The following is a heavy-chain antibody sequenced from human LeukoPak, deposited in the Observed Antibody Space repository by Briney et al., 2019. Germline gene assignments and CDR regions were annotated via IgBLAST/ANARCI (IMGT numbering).Heavy chain of an antibody. D-gene: IGHD1-26*01. CDR3: AKGGHYSWFDP. V-gene: IGHV3-21*04. Sequence: GGSLRLSCAASGFTFSSYSMNWVRQAPGKGLEWVSSISGSSSYIYYADSVKGRFTISRDNFKSALFLQMNSLRAEDTAVYYCAKGGHYSWFDPWGQGTLVIVSS. CDR2: ISGSSSYI. CDR1: GFTFSSYS. J-gene: IGHJ5*02.